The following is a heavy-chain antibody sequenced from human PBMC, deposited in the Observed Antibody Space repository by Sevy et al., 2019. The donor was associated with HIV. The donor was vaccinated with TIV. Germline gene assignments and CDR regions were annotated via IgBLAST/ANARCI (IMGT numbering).Heavy chain of an antibody. Sequence: GGSLRLSCAASGFTFSSYGMHWVRQAPGKGLEWVAVISYDGSNKYYADSVKGRFTISRDNSKNTLYLQMNSLRAEDTAVYYCATPEYSSSYCEFDYWGQGTLVTVSS. V-gene: IGHV3-30*03. CDR3: ATPEYSSSYCEFDY. CDR2: ISYDGSNK. D-gene: IGHD6-6*01. CDR1: GFTFSSYG. J-gene: IGHJ4*02.